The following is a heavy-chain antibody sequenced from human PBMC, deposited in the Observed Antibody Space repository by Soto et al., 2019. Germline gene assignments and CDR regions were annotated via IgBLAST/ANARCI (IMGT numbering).Heavy chain of an antibody. CDR3: ERRVSGWFDP. CDR1: GNTFMGYA. D-gene: IGHD3-10*01. Sequence: ASVKVSCEASGNTFMGYAVHWLRLAPGQGLEWMGWINTDTGNTKYPQKFQGRLAISRDTSASTVYMELSSLKSQDTTVYYCERRVSGWFDPWGQGSLVTVSS. CDR2: INTDTGNT. V-gene: IGHV1-3*04. J-gene: IGHJ5*02.